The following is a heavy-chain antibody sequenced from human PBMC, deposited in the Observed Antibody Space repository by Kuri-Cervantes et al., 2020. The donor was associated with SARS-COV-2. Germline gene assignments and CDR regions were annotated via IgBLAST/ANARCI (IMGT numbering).Heavy chain of an antibody. D-gene: IGHD1-7*01. J-gene: IGHJ6*02. CDR3: AAELVAAYGMDV. V-gene: IGHV3-48*01. CDR2: ISSGSSTI. CDR1: GFTFSTYS. Sequence: GESLKISCAASGFTFSTYSMNWVRQAPGKGLEWVSYISSGSSTIYYADSGKGRFTISRDNARNSLYLQMNSLRAEDTAVYYCAAELVAAYGMDVWGQGTTVTVSS.